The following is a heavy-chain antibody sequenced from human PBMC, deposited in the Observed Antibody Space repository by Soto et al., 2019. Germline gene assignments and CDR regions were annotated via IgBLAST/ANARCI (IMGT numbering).Heavy chain of an antibody. Sequence: PSETLSLTCTVSGGSINTFYWSWVRQPAGKGLEWIGRIFSSGSTSFNPSLESRVAMSVDTSKNHFSLNLSSVTAADMAGYYCARAGSYISYNVAKGIQLWYLDLLGQGAMVTV. CDR2: IFSSGST. CDR3: ARAGSYISYNVAKGIQLWYLDL. D-gene: IGHD5-18*01. J-gene: IGHJ4*02. CDR1: GGSINTFY. V-gene: IGHV4-4*07.